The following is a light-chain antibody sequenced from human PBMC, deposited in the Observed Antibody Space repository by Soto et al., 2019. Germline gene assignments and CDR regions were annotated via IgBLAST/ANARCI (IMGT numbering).Light chain of an antibody. CDR1: QSVNNW. Sequence: DIQVTQSPSTLSASVGARVTITCRASQSVNNWLAWYQQKPGKAPKLLIYDASILQSGVPSRFSGSGSAADFTLTISSLQPDDFATYYCQQYDSYPRTFGQGTKVEIK. V-gene: IGKV1-5*01. CDR2: DAS. CDR3: QQYDSYPRT. J-gene: IGKJ1*01.